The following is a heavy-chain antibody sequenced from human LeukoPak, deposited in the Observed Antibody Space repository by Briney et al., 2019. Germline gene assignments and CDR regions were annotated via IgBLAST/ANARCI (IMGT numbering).Heavy chain of an antibody. CDR1: GFTFSSYA. V-gene: IGHV3-23*01. CDR3: AKSSGYYYHYLDY. D-gene: IGHD3-22*01. CDR2: INDSGGST. Sequence: HPGGSLRLSCAASGFTFSSYAMSWVRQAPGKGLEWVSAINDSGGSTYYADSVKGRFTISRDNSKNTLYLQMNSLRAEDTAVYYCAKSSGYYYHYLDYWGQGTLVTVSS. J-gene: IGHJ4*02.